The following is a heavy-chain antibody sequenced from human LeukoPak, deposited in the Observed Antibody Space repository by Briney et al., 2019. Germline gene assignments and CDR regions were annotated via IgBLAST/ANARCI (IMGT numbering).Heavy chain of an antibody. D-gene: IGHD3-22*01. CDR1: GYSFTGYY. Sequence: ASVKVSCKASGYSFTGYYMYWVRQAPGQGLEWMGWINPKSGGTNYAQKFQGRVTMTRDTSINTAYMDLSRLTYDDTAMYYCAGGPSSDSRGLDYFDYWGQGTLVTVSS. J-gene: IGHJ4*02. CDR2: INPKSGGT. V-gene: IGHV1-2*02. CDR3: AGGPSSDSRGLDYFDY.